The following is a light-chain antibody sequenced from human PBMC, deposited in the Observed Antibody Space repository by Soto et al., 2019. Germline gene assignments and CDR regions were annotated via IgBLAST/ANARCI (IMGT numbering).Light chain of an antibody. V-gene: IGKV3-11*01. J-gene: IGKJ1*01. CDR2: DAS. CDR1: QSVRNY. Sequence: EIVLTQSPATLALSPGERATLSCRASQSVRNYLAWYQQKPGRAPRLLIYDASNRATGIPARFSGSGSGTDFTLTISSLEPEDFAVYYCQRFGTSPPWTFGQGTKV. CDR3: QRFGTSPPWT.